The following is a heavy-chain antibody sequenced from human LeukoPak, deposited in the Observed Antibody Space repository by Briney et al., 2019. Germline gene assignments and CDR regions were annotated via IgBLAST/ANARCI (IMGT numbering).Heavy chain of an antibody. CDR2: ISSSSSTI. J-gene: IGHJ4*02. V-gene: IGHV3-48*01. CDR3: ARETYYDFWSGYSLDY. Sequence: GGSLRLSCAASGFTFSSYSMNWVRQAPGKGLEWVSYISSSSSTIYYADSVKGRFTISRDNAKNSLYLQMNSLRAEDTAVYYCARETYYDFWSGYSLDYWGQGPLVTVSS. D-gene: IGHD3-3*01. CDR1: GFTFSSYS.